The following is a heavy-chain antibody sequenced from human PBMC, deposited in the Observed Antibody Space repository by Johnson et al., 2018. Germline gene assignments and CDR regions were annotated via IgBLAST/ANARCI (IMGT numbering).Heavy chain of an antibody. V-gene: IGHV4-59*01. Sequence: QVQLQESGPGLVKPSETLSLTCTISGGSFSTYYWSWIRQPPGKGLEWVAYIHYTGSTNYNPSLKSRVTMSVDTSENQFSLKLTSVTAADTAVYYCAREWSAFDFWGQVTMVIVSS. CDR1: GGSFSTYY. D-gene: IGHD1-26*01. CDR2: IHYTGST. J-gene: IGHJ3*01. CDR3: AREWSAFDF.